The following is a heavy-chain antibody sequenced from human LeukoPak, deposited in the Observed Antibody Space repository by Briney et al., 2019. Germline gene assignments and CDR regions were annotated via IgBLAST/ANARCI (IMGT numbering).Heavy chain of an antibody. D-gene: IGHD2-15*01. CDR2: IYTSGST. CDR3: ARVGGSISPHWFDP. CDR1: GGSISSGSYY. Sequence: SQTLSLTXTVSGGSISSGSYYWSWIRQPAGKGLEWIGRIYTSGSTNYNPSLKSRVTISVDTSKNQFSLKLSSVTAADTAVYYCARVGGSISPHWFDPWGQGTLVTVSS. V-gene: IGHV4-61*02. J-gene: IGHJ5*02.